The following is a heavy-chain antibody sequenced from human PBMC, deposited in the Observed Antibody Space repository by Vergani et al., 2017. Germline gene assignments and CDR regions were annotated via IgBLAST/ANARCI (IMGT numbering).Heavy chain of an antibody. Sequence: QVQLQESGPGLVKPSQTLSLTCTVSGGSISSGGYYWSWIRQHPGKGLEWIGYIYYSGSTYYNPSLKSRVTISVDTSKNQFSLKLSSVTAADTAVYSCARSGDSSVRVGPPYYFDYWGQGTLVTVSS. V-gene: IGHV4-31*03. J-gene: IGHJ4*02. D-gene: IGHD3-10*01. CDR3: ARSGDSSVRVGPPYYFDY. CDR1: GGSISSGGYY. CDR2: IYYSGST.